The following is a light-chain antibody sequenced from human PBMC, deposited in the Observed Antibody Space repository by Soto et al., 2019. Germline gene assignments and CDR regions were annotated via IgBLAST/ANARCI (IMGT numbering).Light chain of an antibody. Sequence: ETLLTQSPGTLSLSPGERATLSCRASQSVSSSYLAWYQQKPGQAPRLLIYDASSRATGIPDRISGSGSGTDFTLTISRLEPEDFAVYYCQQYGSAPFTFGPGTKVD. CDR3: QQYGSAPFT. CDR2: DAS. V-gene: IGKV3-20*01. J-gene: IGKJ3*01. CDR1: QSVSSSY.